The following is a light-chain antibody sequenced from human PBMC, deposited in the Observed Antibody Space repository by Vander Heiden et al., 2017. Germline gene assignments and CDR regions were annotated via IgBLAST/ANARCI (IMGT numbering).Light chain of an antibody. V-gene: IGKV3-15*01. J-gene: IGKJ4*01. CDR2: CAS. Sequence: EIVMTQSPATLSVSPAERATLSCRASESVSSNLAWYQQKPGQGPSLLMFCASTRSTGIPATFRGSGCGTEFTLTIISRQSEDFAVYYCQQYNYWPPALTFGGGTNLEMK. CDR1: ESVSSN. CDR3: QQYNYWPPALT.